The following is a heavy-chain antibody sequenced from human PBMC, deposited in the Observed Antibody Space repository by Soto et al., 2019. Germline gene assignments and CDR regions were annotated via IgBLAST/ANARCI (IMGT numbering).Heavy chain of an antibody. D-gene: IGHD3-3*01. CDR3: ARLPYDFWSGYYRDNYYYYGMDV. CDR1: GGSFSGYY. Sequence: SETLSLTCAVYGGSFSGYYWSWIRQPPGKGLEWIGEINHSGSTNYNPSLKSRVTISVDTSKNQFSLKLSSVTAADTAVYYCARLPYDFWSGYYRDNYYYYGMDVWGQGTTVTVSS. CDR2: INHSGST. J-gene: IGHJ6*02. V-gene: IGHV4-34*01.